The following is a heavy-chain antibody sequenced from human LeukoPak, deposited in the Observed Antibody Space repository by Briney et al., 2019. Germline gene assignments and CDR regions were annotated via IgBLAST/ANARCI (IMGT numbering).Heavy chain of an antibody. CDR2: MNPNSGNT. CDR1: GYTFTSYA. J-gene: IGHJ4*02. D-gene: IGHD4-23*01. V-gene: IGHV1-8*01. CDR3: ARGLWTTVVTSHFDY. Sequence: GASVKVSCKASGYTFTSYAINGVRQATGQGLEWMGWMNPNSGNTVYAQKFQGRVTMTRNPSISTAYMELTSLTSEDTAVYYCARGLWTTVVTSHFDYWGQGSLVTVSS.